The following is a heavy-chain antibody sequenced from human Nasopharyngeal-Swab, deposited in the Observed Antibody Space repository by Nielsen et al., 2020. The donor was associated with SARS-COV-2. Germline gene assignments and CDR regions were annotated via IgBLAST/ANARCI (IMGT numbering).Heavy chain of an antibody. CDR2: IKSKTDGGTT. Sequence: WIRQPPGKGLEWVGRIKSKTDGGTTDYAAPVKGRFTISRDDSKNTLYLQMNSLKTEDTAVYYCTTEIVVVPAAIHYYHYGMDVWGQGTTVTVSS. V-gene: IGHV3-15*01. D-gene: IGHD2-2*02. J-gene: IGHJ6*02. CDR3: TTEIVVVPAAIHYYHYGMDV.